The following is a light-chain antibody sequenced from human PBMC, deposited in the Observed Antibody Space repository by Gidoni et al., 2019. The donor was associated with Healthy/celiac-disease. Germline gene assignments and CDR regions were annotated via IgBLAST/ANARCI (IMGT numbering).Light chain of an antibody. CDR2: WAS. CDR1: QSVLYSSNNKNY. J-gene: IGKJ2*01. V-gene: IGKV4-1*01. Sequence: DIVMTQSPDSLAVSLGERATINCKSSQSVLYSSNNKNYLAWYLQKPGQPPKLLIYWASTRESGVPDRFSGSGSGTDFTLTISSLQAEDVAVYYCQQYYSTPYTFGQXTKLEIK. CDR3: QQYYSTPYT.